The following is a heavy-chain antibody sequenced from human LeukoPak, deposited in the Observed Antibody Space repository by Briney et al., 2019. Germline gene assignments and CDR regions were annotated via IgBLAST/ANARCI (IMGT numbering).Heavy chain of an antibody. CDR1: GGTFISYA. CDR3: ARDVEVGDYYGGNSGRWFDP. D-gene: IGHD4-23*01. Sequence: GASVKVSCKASGGTFISYAISWVRQAPGQGLEWMGGIIPIFGTANYAQKFQGRVTITADESTSTVYMELSSLRSEDTAVYYCARDVEVGDYYGGNSGRWFDPWGQGTLVTVSS. V-gene: IGHV1-69*13. CDR2: IIPIFGTA. J-gene: IGHJ5*02.